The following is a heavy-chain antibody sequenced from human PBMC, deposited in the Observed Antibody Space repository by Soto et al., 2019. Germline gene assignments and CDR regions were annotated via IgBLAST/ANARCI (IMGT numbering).Heavy chain of an antibody. CDR3: VQEGSLIVWSYFDY. V-gene: IGHV3-30-3*01. J-gene: IGHJ4*02. CDR2: ISYDGSNK. Sequence: PGGSLRLSCAASGFTFSSYAMHWVRQAPGKGLEWVAVISYDGSNKYYADSVKGRFTISRDNSKNTLYLQMNSLRAEDTAVYYCVQEGSLIVWSYFDYWGQGTLVTVSS. CDR1: GFTFSSYA. D-gene: IGHD3-10*01.